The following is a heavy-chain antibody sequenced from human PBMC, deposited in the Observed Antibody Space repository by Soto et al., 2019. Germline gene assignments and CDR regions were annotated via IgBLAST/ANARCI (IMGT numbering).Heavy chain of an antibody. CDR3: ARTKCSGGSCYSGSLDY. J-gene: IGHJ4*02. V-gene: IGHV4-31*03. Sequence: TLSLTCTVSGASITTGGYYWSWIRQLPGKGLEWIGHRYYSESTYYNPSLKSRVSISLDTSKNQFSLKLSFVTAADTAMYYCARTKCSGGSCYSGSLDYWGQGTPVTVSS. D-gene: IGHD2-15*01. CDR1: GASITTGGYY. CDR2: RYYSEST.